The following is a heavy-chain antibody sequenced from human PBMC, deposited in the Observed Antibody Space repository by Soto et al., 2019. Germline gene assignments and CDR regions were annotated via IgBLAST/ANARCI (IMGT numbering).Heavy chain of an antibody. V-gene: IGHV3-11*04. Sequence: GGSLRLSCAASGFSFSDYYMSWIRQAPGKGLEWVSYIRFSENSKYYADSVKGRFTISRDNAKNSLYLQMNSLRAEDTAVYYCARPLWRDDYNWGYFDLWGRGTLVTVSS. CDR3: ARPLWRDDYNWGYFDL. CDR2: IRFSENSK. D-gene: IGHD4-4*01. J-gene: IGHJ2*01. CDR1: GFSFSDYY.